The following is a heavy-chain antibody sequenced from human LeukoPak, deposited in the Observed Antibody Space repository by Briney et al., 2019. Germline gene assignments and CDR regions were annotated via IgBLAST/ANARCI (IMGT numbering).Heavy chain of an antibody. CDR3: ARGPERGGSYKGDY. CDR1: GFTVSSNY. V-gene: IGHV3-66*01. Sequence: PTGGSLRLSCAASGFTVSSNYMSWVRQAPGKGLEWVSVIYSGGSTYYADSVKGRFTISRDNSKNTLYLQMNSLRAEDTAVYYCARGPERGGSYKGDYWGQGTLVTVSS. J-gene: IGHJ4*02. CDR2: IYSGGST. D-gene: IGHD1-26*01.